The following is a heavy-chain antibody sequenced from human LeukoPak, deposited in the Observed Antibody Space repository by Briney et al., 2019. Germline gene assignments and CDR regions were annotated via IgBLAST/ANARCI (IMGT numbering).Heavy chain of an antibody. D-gene: IGHD1-26*01. CDR1: GVTVSSNY. CDR2: IYSGGST. J-gene: IGHJ2*01. CDR3: ARDRLMGATLNWYFDL. Sequence: GGSLRLSCAASGVTVSSNYMSWVRQAPGKGLEWGSVIYSGGSTYYADSVKGRFTISRDNSKNTLYLQMNSLRAEDTAVYYCARDRLMGATLNWYFDLWGRGTLVTVSS. V-gene: IGHV3-53*01.